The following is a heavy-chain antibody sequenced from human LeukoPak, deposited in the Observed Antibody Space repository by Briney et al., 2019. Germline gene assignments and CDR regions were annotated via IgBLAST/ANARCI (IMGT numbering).Heavy chain of an antibody. Sequence: SETLSLTCTVSGGSISSYYWSWIRQPPGKGLEWIGYIYYSGSTNYNPSLKSRVTISVDTSKNQFSLKLSSVTAADTAVYYCARDSSMLRGPLVIYYFDFWGQGTLVTVSS. CDR3: ARDSSMLRGPLVIYYFDF. J-gene: IGHJ4*02. CDR2: IYYSGST. CDR1: GGSISSYY. D-gene: IGHD3-10*01. V-gene: IGHV4-59*01.